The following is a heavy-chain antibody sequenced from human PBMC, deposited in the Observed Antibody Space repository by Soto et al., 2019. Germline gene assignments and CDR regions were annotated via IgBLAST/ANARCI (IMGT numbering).Heavy chain of an antibody. CDR1: GFTFSGYY. D-gene: IGHD3-22*01. V-gene: IGHV3-11*01. J-gene: IGHJ4*02. CDR2: ISSDGTTI. CDR3: ARPLYYYDGSGPFDY. Sequence: GGSLRLSCAVSGFTFSGYYMNWIRQAPGKGLEWVSYISSDGTTISYAASVKGRFTVSRDNAKNSLYLQMNGLRAEDTAVYYCARPLYYYDGSGPFDYWGQGTLVTVSS.